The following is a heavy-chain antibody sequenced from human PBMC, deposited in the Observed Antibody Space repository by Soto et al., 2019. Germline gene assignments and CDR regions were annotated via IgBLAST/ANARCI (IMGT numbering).Heavy chain of an antibody. Sequence: SETLSLTCTVSGASISSYHWSWIRQPPGKGLEWIGYIHNNGGTNYNPSLKSRVTISVDTSKNQFSLKLNSVTAADTAVYYCARSSGWLDPWGQGTLVTVSS. CDR3: ARSSGWLDP. J-gene: IGHJ5*02. D-gene: IGHD6-25*01. CDR1: GASISSYH. CDR2: IHNNGGT. V-gene: IGHV4-59*08.